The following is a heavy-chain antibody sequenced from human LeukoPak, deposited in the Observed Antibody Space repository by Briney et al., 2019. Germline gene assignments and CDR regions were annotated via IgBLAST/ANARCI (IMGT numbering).Heavy chain of an antibody. Sequence: PGGSLRLSCAASGFTFSSYGMHWVRQAPGKGLEWVAVIWYDGSNKYYADSVKGRFTISRDNSKNTLYLQMNSLRAEDTAVYYCAKELSGWYFDYWGQGTLVTVSS. CDR3: AKELSGWYFDY. V-gene: IGHV3-30*02. J-gene: IGHJ4*02. CDR2: IWYDGSNK. D-gene: IGHD6-19*01. CDR1: GFTFSSYG.